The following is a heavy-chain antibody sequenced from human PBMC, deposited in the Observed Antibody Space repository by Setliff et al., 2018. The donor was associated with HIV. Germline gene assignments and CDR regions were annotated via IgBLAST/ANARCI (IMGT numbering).Heavy chain of an antibody. CDR1: GYTFSNYG. V-gene: IGHV1-18*01. CDR3: ARGGGYWFYNYGIDV. CDR2: ITPYNGNR. D-gene: IGHD2-8*02. J-gene: IGHJ6*02. Sequence: ASVKVSCKASGYTFSNYGISWVRQAPGQGLEWMGWITPYNGNRNYAQNLQDRVTMTTDTSTNTAYMELSSLRSDDTAVYYCARGGGYWFYNYGIDVWGQGTTVTVPS.